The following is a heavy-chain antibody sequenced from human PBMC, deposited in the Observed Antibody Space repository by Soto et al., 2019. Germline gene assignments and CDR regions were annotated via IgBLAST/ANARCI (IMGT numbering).Heavy chain of an antibody. Sequence: GGSLRLSCAASGFTFSVHVMNWVRQAPGKGLEWVSGISGSAANTYYADSVKGRFTISRDNSKNTLYLQMSSLRAEDTAIYYCAKTYCSGGSCYCSDYWGQGTLVTVSS. CDR3: AKTYCSGGSCYCSDY. J-gene: IGHJ4*02. CDR1: GFTFSVHV. CDR2: ISGSAANT. D-gene: IGHD2-15*01. V-gene: IGHV3-23*01.